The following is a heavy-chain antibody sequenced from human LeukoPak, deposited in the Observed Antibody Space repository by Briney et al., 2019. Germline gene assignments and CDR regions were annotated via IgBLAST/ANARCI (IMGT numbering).Heavy chain of an antibody. D-gene: IGHD2-21*01. Sequence: GGSLRLSCAASGLTFSSYVMNWVRQAPGKGLEWVSTINGNDNNTYYADSVKGRFTISRDNSKNTLYLQMNSLRAEDTAVYFCAKDLIPETPYYYGMDVWGQGATVTVSS. CDR2: INGNDNNT. CDR3: AKDLIPETPYYYGMDV. V-gene: IGHV3-23*01. CDR1: GLTFSSYV. J-gene: IGHJ6*02.